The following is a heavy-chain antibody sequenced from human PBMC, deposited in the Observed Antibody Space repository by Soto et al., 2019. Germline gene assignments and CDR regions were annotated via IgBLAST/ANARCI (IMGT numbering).Heavy chain of an antibody. V-gene: IGHV1-18*01. D-gene: IGHD3-22*01. Sequence: ASVKVTCKAPGYTLTSKGISWVRHAHRQGLEWMGWISAYNGNTNYAQKLQGSVTMTTDTSTSTAYMELRSLRSDDTAVYYCARDYKYYDTQFDYWGQGTLVTVSS. CDR3: ARDYKYYDTQFDY. CDR2: ISAYNGNT. J-gene: IGHJ4*02. CDR1: GYTLTSKG.